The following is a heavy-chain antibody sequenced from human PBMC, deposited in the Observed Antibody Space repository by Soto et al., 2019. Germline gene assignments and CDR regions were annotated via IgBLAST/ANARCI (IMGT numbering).Heavy chain of an antibody. CDR2: VYYSGST. J-gene: IGHJ4*02. CDR3: ARMVRGNSNFDY. D-gene: IGHD3-10*01. Sequence: SETLSLTCTVSGGSISSSSFYWGWIRQSPGKGLEWIGYVYYSGSTDYNPSLKSRVTISVDTSKNQFSLNLNSVTAADTAVYFCARMVRGNSNFDYWGQGTLVTVSS. V-gene: IGHV4-39*01. CDR1: GGSISSSSFY.